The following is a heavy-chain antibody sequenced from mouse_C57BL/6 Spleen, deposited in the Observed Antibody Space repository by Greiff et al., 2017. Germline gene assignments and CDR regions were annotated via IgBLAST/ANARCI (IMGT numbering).Heavy chain of an antibody. CDR2: IYPGSGNT. Sequence: VQLQQSGPELVKPGALVKISCKASGYSFTSYYIHWVKQRPGQGLEWIGWIYPGSGNTKYNEKFKGKATLTADTSSSTAYMQLSSLTSEDSAVYYCARDLITTVVAKGFDYWGQGTTLTVSS. J-gene: IGHJ2*01. CDR1: GYSFTSYY. D-gene: IGHD1-1*01. V-gene: IGHV1-66*01. CDR3: ARDLITTVVAKGFDY.